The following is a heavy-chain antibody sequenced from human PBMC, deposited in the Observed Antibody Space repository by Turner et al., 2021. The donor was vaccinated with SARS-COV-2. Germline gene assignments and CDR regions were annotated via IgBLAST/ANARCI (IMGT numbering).Heavy chain of an antibody. D-gene: IGHD1-26*01. J-gene: IGHJ5*02. CDR2: ISYDGSNK. Sequence: QVQLVESGGGVVQPGRSLRLSCAASGFTFSSYAMHWVRQAPGKGLEWVAVISYDGSNKYYADSVKGRFTISRDNSKNTLYLQMNSLRAEDTAVYYCARVRSGNYHPRTGFDPWGQGTLVTVSS. CDR1: GFTFSSYA. V-gene: IGHV3-30-3*01. CDR3: ARVRSGNYHPRTGFDP.